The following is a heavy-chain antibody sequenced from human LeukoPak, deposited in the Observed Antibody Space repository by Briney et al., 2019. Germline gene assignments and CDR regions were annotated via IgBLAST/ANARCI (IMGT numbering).Heavy chain of an antibody. J-gene: IGHJ4*02. V-gene: IGHV3-74*01. CDR1: GFTFNLYW. CDR2: INSDGSST. Sequence: GGSLRLTCAASGFTFNLYWMHWVRQAPGKGLVWVSRINSDGSSTSYADSVKGRFTISRDIAKNTLSLQMNSLRAEDTAVYYCVRGGGYSYGSFDYWGQGTLVTVSS. CDR3: VRGGGYSYGSFDY. D-gene: IGHD5-18*01.